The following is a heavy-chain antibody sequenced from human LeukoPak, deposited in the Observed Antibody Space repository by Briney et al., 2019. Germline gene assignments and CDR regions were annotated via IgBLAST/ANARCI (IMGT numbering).Heavy chain of an antibody. J-gene: IGHJ4*02. D-gene: IGHD3-3*01. CDR1: GGSISSSRYY. V-gene: IGHV4-39*01. CDR2: IYYSGST. CDR3: ARHHNDFWSGYHLTYFDY. Sequence: SETLSLTCTVSGGSISSSRYYWGWVRQPPGKGLERIERIYYSGSTYYNPSLKSRVTISVDTSKNQFSLQLSSVAAADTAVYYCARHHNDFWSGYHLTYFDYWGQGTLVTVSS.